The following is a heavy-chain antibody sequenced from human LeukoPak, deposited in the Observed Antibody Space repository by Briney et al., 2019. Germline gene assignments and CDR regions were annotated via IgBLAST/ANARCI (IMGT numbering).Heavy chain of an antibody. CDR3: ARDSGGLTYVPTAAADAFDI. Sequence: GGSLRLSCAASGFTVSSNFMTWVRQAPGKGLEWVSVIYSIGSTYYADSVKGRFTISRENSKNTLYLQMNSLRAEDTAVYYCARDSGGLTYVPTAAADAFDIWGQGTMVTVSS. V-gene: IGHV3-53*01. J-gene: IGHJ3*02. CDR2: IYSIGST. D-gene: IGHD6-13*01. CDR1: GFTVSSNF.